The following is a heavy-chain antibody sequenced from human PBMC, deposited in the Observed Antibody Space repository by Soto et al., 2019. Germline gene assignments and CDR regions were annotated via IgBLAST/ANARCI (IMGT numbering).Heavy chain of an antibody. Sequence: QVQLVQSGAEVKKPGASVKFSCKASGYNFTSYGISWVRQAPGQGLEWMGWISAYNGNTNYAQKLQGRVNMITYPSTSTAYMELRSLRSDDTSVYYCARELHLSGSLGGYGMDVWGQGTTVTVSS. D-gene: IGHD1-26*01. J-gene: IGHJ6*02. V-gene: IGHV1-18*01. CDR1: GYNFTSYG. CDR2: ISAYNGNT. CDR3: ARELHLSGSLGGYGMDV.